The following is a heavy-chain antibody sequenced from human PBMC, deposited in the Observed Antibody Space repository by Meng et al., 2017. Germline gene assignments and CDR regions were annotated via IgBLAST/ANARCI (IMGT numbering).Heavy chain of an antibody. V-gene: IGHV3-48*03. J-gene: IGHJ5*02. D-gene: IGHD2-15*01. Sequence: GGSLRLSCAASGFTFSSYEMNWVRQAPGKGLERVSYISSSGSTIYYADSVKGRLTISRDNAKSSLYLQMNSLRAEDTAVYYCARVSGGYCSGGSCYNWFDPWGQGTLVTVSS. CDR2: ISSSGSTI. CDR3: ARVSGGYCSGGSCYNWFDP. CDR1: GFTFSSYE.